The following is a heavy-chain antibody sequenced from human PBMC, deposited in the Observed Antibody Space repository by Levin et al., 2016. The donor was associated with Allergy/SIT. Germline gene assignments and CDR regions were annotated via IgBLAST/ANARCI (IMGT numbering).Heavy chain of an antibody. D-gene: IGHD2-2*01. CDR2: ISSSSSYI. CDR3: ARYPEDIVVVPAAGSREYYFDY. Sequence: WIRQPPGKGLEWVSSISSSSSYIYYADSVKGRFTISRDNAKNSLYLQMNSLRAEDTAVYYCARYPEDIVVVPAAGSREYYFDYWGQGTLVTVSS. J-gene: IGHJ4*02. V-gene: IGHV3-21*01.